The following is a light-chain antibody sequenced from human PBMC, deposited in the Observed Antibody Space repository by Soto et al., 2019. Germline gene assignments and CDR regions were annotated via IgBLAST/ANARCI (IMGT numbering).Light chain of an antibody. CDR3: QQYDRTPLT. Sequence: DIVMTQSPDSLAVSLGERATINSKSSQNLLYSSNNKNYLAWYQQKPGQPPKLLIYWASTRESGVPDRFSGSGSGTDFTLTISSLQAEDVAVYYCQQYDRTPLTFGGGTKVEIK. V-gene: IGKV4-1*01. CDR2: WAS. J-gene: IGKJ4*01. CDR1: QNLLYSSNNKNY.